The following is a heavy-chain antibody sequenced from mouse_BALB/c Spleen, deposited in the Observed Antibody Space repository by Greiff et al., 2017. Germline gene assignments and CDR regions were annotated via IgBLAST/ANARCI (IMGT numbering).Heavy chain of an antibody. Sequence: EVQVVESGAELVKPGASVKLSCTASGFNIKDTYMHWVKQRPEQGLEWIGRIDPANGNTKYDPKFQGKATITADTSSNTAYLQLSSLTSEDTAVYYCARRLRGAMDYWGQGTSVTVSS. CDR1: GFNIKDTY. CDR2: IDPANGNT. CDR3: ARRLRGAMDY. J-gene: IGHJ4*01. D-gene: IGHD1-1*01. V-gene: IGHV14-3*02.